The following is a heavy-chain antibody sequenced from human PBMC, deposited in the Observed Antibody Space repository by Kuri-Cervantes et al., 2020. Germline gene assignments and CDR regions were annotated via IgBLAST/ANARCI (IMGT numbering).Heavy chain of an antibody. Sequence: SETLSLTCTVSGGSISGSNYYWGWIRQPPGKGLEWIGSIYWTGSTYISPSLKGRLTMSVDTSKNQFSLKLSSVTAADTAVYYCARSIVVTEGVGDWFDPWGQGTLVTVSS. D-gene: IGHD6-19*01. CDR1: GGSISGSNYY. CDR2: IYWTGST. J-gene: IGHJ5*02. CDR3: ARSIVVTEGVGDWFDP. V-gene: IGHV4-39*07.